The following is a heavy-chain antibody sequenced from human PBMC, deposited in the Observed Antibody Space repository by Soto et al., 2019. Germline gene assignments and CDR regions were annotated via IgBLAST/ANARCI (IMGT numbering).Heavy chain of an antibody. CDR2: RSYDGTNK. D-gene: IGHD1-26*01. V-gene: IGHV3-30*09. CDR3: ANLVGPGGFPGGLDV. Sequence: GGSLRLSCAASGVTFSSYAMHWVRRAPGKGLEWVAVRSYDGTNKYYADSVKSRFAICRDNSKNTLYLQMNLLRAEDSALYYCANLVGPGGFPGGLDVWGQGTTVTVFS. J-gene: IGHJ6*02. CDR1: GVTFSSYA.